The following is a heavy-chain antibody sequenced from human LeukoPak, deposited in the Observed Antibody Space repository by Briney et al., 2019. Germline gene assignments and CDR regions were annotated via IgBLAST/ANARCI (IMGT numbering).Heavy chain of an antibody. CDR1: GFTFSSYA. Sequence: GGSLRLSCAASGFTFSSYAMSWVRQAPGKGLEWVSTISGSGGSTYYADSVKGRFTISRDNSKNTLYLQMNSLGAEDTALYYCAKGASGGYYNPFDYWGQGTLVTVSS. V-gene: IGHV3-23*01. J-gene: IGHJ4*02. D-gene: IGHD3-10*01. CDR3: AKGASGGYYNPFDY. CDR2: ISGSGGST.